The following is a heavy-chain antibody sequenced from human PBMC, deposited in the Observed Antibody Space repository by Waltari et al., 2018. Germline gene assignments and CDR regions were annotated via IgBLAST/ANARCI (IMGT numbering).Heavy chain of an antibody. Sequence: QLQLQESGPGLVKPSETLSLTCTVSGGSISSSSYYWGWIRQPPGKGLEWIGSIYYSGRTYNNPSLKSRVTRSVDTSKNQFSLKLSSVTAADTAVYYCARDRVGYDILTGYYNTLDYWGQGTLVTVSS. CDR3: ARDRVGYDILTGYYNTLDY. CDR1: GGSISSSSYY. V-gene: IGHV4-39*07. D-gene: IGHD3-9*01. CDR2: IYYSGRT. J-gene: IGHJ4*02.